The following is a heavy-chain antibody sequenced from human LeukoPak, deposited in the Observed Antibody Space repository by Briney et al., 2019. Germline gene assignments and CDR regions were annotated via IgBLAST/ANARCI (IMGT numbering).Heavy chain of an antibody. CDR3: ATAVTPYGCFDP. Sequence: GASVKVSCKASGYTFTNYYMHWVRQAPGQGLEWMVIINPSGGSTSSAQKFQGGVTMTRDTSTSTVYMELSSLTSEDTAVYYCATAVTPYGCFDPWGQGTLVTVSS. V-gene: IGHV1-46*01. D-gene: IGHD4-17*01. J-gene: IGHJ5*02. CDR2: INPSGGST. CDR1: GYTFTNYY.